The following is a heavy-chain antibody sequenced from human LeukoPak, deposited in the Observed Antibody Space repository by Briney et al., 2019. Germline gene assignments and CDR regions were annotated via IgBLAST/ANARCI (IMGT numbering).Heavy chain of an antibody. CDR3: ARDKKGIDY. Sequence: GGSLRLSCAAYGFVFSSYAMNWVRQAPGKGLEWISYISSDSGTIYYADSMKGRFTISRDNARNSLYLQMNSLRAEDTAVYYCARDKKGIDYWGQGTLVTVS. D-gene: IGHD3-10*01. CDR1: GFVFSSYA. CDR2: ISSDSGTI. V-gene: IGHV3-48*01. J-gene: IGHJ4*02.